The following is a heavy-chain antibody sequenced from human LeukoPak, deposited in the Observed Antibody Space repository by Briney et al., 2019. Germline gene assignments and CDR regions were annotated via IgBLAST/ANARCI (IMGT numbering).Heavy chain of an antibody. CDR2: FSAETGNT. J-gene: IGHJ3*02. CDR1: GFTFSSYG. Sequence: GGSLRLSCAVSGFTFSSYGMTWVRQAPGKGLEWVSVFSAETGNTYYADSVKGRFTISRDNSKNTLYLQITSLRAEDTAVYYCAKARRLGSDWDKDAFDIWGQGTMVTVSS. CDR3: AKARRLGSDWDKDAFDI. V-gene: IGHV3-23*01. D-gene: IGHD6-19*01.